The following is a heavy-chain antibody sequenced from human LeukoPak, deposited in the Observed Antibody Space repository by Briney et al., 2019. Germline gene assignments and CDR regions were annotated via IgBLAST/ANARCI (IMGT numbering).Heavy chain of an antibody. J-gene: IGHJ4*02. Sequence: SGTLSLTCAVSGGSISSSNWWTWVRQPPGKGLEWIGEIYHSGSTNYNPSLKSRVTISVDKSKNQFSLKLSSVTAADTAVYYCARRPVLRYFDWHFDYWGQGTLVTVSS. CDR3: ARRPVLRYFDWHFDY. CDR2: IYHSGST. V-gene: IGHV4-4*02. CDR1: GGSISSSNW. D-gene: IGHD3-9*01.